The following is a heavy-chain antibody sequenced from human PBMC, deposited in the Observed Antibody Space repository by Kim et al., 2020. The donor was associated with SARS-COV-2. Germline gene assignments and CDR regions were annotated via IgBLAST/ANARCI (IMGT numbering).Heavy chain of an antibody. Sequence: ASVKVSCKASGYTFTSYYMHWVRQAPGQGLEWMGIINPSGGSTSYAQKFQGRVTMTRDTSTSTVYMELSSLRSEDTAVYYCARLNPYSSGTRTAFDIWGQGTMVTVSS. J-gene: IGHJ3*02. CDR1: GYTFTSYY. CDR2: INPSGGST. CDR3: ARLNPYSSGTRTAFDI. V-gene: IGHV1-46*01. D-gene: IGHD6-19*01.